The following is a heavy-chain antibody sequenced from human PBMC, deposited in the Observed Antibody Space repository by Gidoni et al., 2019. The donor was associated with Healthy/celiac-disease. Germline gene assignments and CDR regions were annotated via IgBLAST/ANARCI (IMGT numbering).Heavy chain of an antibody. CDR3: ARDAVQLLSYYYYYYGMDV. CDR2: IWYDGSNK. Sequence: QVQLVESGGGVVQPGRSLRLSCAASGFTFSSYGLTWVRQAPGKGLEWVAVIWYDGSNKYYADSVKGRFTISRDNSKNTLYLQMNSLRAEDTAVYYCARDAVQLLSYYYYYYGMDVWGQGTTVTVSS. V-gene: IGHV3-33*01. CDR1: GFTFSSYG. D-gene: IGHD2-2*01. J-gene: IGHJ6*02.